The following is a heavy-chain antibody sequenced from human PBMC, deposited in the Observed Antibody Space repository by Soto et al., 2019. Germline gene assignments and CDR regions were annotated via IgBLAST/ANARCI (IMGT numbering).Heavy chain of an antibody. CDR3: AREKVSVGASNLIPAYFDY. CDR2: ISYDGSNK. D-gene: IGHD1-26*01. CDR1: GFTFSSYA. V-gene: IGHV3-30-3*01. Sequence: QVQLVESGGGVVQPGRSLRLSCAASGFTFSSYAMHWVRQAPGKGLEWVAVISYDGSNKYYADSVKGRFTISRDNSKNTLYLHMNSLRAEDTAVYYCAREKVSVGASNLIPAYFDYWGQGTLVTVSS. J-gene: IGHJ4*02.